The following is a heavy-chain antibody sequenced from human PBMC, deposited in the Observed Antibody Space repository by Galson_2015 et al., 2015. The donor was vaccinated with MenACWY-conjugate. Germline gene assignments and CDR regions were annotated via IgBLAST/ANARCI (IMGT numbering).Heavy chain of an antibody. CDR2: ISSSSTI. D-gene: IGHD1-26*01. CDR1: GFNFSDYS. CDR3: ARDKGGEVGLFDYYYGMDV. J-gene: IGHJ6*02. Sequence: SLRLSCAASGFNFSDYSINWVRQAPGKGLEWVSYISSSSTIYYADSVKGRFTISRDNAKNSLYLQMNSLRDEDTAVYYCARDKGGEVGLFDYYYGMDVWGQGTTVTVSS. V-gene: IGHV3-48*02.